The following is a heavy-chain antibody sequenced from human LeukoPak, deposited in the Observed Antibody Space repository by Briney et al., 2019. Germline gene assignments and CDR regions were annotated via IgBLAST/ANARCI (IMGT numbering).Heavy chain of an antibody. CDR1: GFTFSSCA. V-gene: IGHV3-23*01. CDR3: AKDRDY. CDR2: ISESGDAT. J-gene: IGHJ4*02. Sequence: PGGSLRLSCAASGFTFSSCAMSWVRQAPGKGLEWVSAISESGDATYYADSGRGRFTISRDNSKNTLYLQMNRLRVDDTAIYYCAKDRDYWGQGTLVTVSS.